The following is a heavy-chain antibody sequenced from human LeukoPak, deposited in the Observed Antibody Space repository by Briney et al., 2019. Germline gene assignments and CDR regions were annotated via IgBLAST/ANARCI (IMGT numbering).Heavy chain of an antibody. CDR3: ARDRWGRDGYNSNAFDI. CDR2: ISSSGSTI. J-gene: IGHJ3*02. V-gene: IGHV3-48*03. CDR1: GFTFSSYE. Sequence: GGSLRLSCAASGFTFSSYEMNWVRQAPGKGLEWVSYISSSGSTIYYADSVKGRFTISRDNAKNSLYLQMNSLRDEDTAVYYCARDRWGRDGYNSNAFDIWGQGTMVTVSS. D-gene: IGHD5-24*01.